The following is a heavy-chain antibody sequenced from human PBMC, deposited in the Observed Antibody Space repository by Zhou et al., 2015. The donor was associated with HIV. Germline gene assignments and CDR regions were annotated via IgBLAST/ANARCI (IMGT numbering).Heavy chain of an antibody. CDR1: GGTFSSYT. V-gene: IGHV1-69*02. CDR2: IIPILGIA. Sequence: QVQLVQSGAEVKKPGSSVKVSCKASGGTFSSYTISWVRQAPGQGLEWMGRIIPILGIANYAQKFQGRVTITADKSTSTAYMELSSLRSEDTAVYYCASGEEGTVTTPDGGNYYYGMDVWGQGTTVTVSS. J-gene: IGHJ6*02. CDR3: ASGEEGTVTTPDGGNYYYGMDV. D-gene: IGHD4-17*01.